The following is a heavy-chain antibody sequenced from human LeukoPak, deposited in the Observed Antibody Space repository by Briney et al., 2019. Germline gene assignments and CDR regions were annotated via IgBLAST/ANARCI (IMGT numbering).Heavy chain of an antibody. D-gene: IGHD3-22*01. CDR1: GYTLTELS. J-gene: IGHJ4*02. V-gene: IGHV1-24*01. CDR3: ARVERPTYYYDSSGYYPPGY. CDR2: FDPEDGET. Sequence: ASVKVSCKVSGYTLTELSMHWVRQAPGKGLEWMGGFDPEDGETIYAQKFQGRVTMTEDTSTDTAYMELSSLRSDDTAVYYCARVERPTYYYDSSGYYPPGYWGQGTLVTVSS.